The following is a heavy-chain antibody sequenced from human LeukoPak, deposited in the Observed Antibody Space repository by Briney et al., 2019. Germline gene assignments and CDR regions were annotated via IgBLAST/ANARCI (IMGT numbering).Heavy chain of an antibody. D-gene: IGHD3-16*01. CDR2: ISSTSIYI. V-gene: IGHV3-21*06. J-gene: IGHJ4*02. Sequence: GGSLRYSFAASAFTVSTNGMNWFGQAPGKGLEWVASISSTSIYIYYADSVKGRFTISRDNAENSLYLQMNSLRDEDTAVYYGARDPRKAATFGLAGAQGTLVSVSS. CDR1: AFTVSTNG. CDR3: ARDPRKAATFGLA.